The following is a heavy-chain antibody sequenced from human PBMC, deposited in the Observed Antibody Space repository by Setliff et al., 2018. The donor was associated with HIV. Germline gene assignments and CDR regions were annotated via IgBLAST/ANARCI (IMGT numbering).Heavy chain of an antibody. Sequence: SETLSLTCIVSGGSFSSFFWSWIRQPPGKGLEWIASIRSSGDTYYNTSLQSRVIISVDTSNNQISLKLTSVTAADTAVYYCTIPASSLAPNWGRGTQVTVSS. CDR3: TIPASSLAPN. V-gene: IGHV4-59*05. CDR1: GGSFSSFF. J-gene: IGHJ4*02. CDR2: IRSSGDT.